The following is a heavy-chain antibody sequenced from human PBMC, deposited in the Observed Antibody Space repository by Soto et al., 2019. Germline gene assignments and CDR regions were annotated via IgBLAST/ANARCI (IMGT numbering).Heavy chain of an antibody. CDR2: INTEGDST. CDR1: GFTFTGHW. V-gene: IGHV3-74*01. Sequence: EVQLVESGGDLVQPGGSLRLSCAASGFTFTGHWMHWVRQVPGKGLVWVARINTEGDSTNYADSVKGRFTISRDSATNTGYLQMSGLGVDDTSVYFCAREAGYCSTTSCYRRAFDTWGQGTMVTVSS. J-gene: IGHJ3*02. CDR3: AREAGYCSTTSCYRRAFDT. D-gene: IGHD2-2*01.